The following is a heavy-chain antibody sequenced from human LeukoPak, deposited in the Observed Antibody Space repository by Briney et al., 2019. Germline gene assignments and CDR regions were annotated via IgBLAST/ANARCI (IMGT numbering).Heavy chain of an antibody. CDR2: ISYDGSNK. J-gene: IGHJ4*02. V-gene: IGHV3-30-3*01. D-gene: IGHD1-26*01. Sequence: PGGSLRLSCAASGFTFSSYAMHWVRQAPGKGLEWVAVISYDGSNKYYADSVKGRFTISRDNSKNTLYLQMNSLRAEDTAVYYCARDLLGELPYLDYWGQGTLVTVSS. CDR1: GFTFSSYA. CDR3: ARDLLGELPYLDY.